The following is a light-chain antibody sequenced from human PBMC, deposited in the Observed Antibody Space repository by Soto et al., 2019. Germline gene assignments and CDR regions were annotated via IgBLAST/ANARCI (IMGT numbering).Light chain of an antibody. CDR1: SSNIGTNT. J-gene: IGLJ1*01. V-gene: IGLV1-44*01. Sequence: SVLTQPPSASGTPGQWVTISCSGCSSNIGTNTVNWYQHLPGTAPKLLISGSSQRPSGVPDRFSGSKSGTSASLDISGLQSEDEAEYYCAAWDDSLSAYVFGAGTKVTVL. CDR2: GSS. CDR3: AAWDDSLSAYV.